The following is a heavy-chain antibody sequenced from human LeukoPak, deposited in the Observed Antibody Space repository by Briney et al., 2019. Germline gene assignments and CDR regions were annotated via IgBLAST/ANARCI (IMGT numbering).Heavy chain of an antibody. CDR2: IYHSGST. CDR3: ARGGSTSPDY. CDR1: GYSISSGYY. D-gene: IGHD2-2*01. V-gene: IGHV4-38-2*01. J-gene: IGHJ4*02. Sequence: SETLSLTCAVSGYSISSGYYWGWIRQPPGKGLEWIGSIYHSGSTYYNPPLKSRVTISVDTSKNQFSLKLSSVTAADTAVYYCARGGSTSPDYWGQGTLVTVSS.